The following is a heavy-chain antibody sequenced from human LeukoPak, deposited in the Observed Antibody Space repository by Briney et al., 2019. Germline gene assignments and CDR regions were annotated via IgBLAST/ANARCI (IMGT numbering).Heavy chain of an antibody. J-gene: IGHJ4*02. V-gene: IGHV3-7*01. Sequence: SGGSLRLSCAASGSTFSSHWMSWVRQAPGKGLEWVATIKHDGSGEYYVDSVKGRFTISRDNAKNSLYLQMNSLRAEDSAVCYSARHWCSSSCYYSWGQGTQVTVSS. CDR1: GSTFSSHW. D-gene: IGHD2-2*01. CDR2: IKHDGSGE. CDR3: ARHWCSSSCYYS.